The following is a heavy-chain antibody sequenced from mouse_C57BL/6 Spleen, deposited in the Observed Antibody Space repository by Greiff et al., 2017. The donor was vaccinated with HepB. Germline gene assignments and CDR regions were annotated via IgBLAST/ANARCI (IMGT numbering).Heavy chain of an antibody. CDR1: GYTFTDYN. CDR3: ARFYYYGSSYY. J-gene: IGHJ2*01. D-gene: IGHD1-1*01. V-gene: IGHV1-22*01. Sequence: SGPELVKPGASVKMSCKASGYTFTDYNMHWVKQRHGKSLEWIGYINPNNGGTSYNQKFKGKATLTVNKSSSTAYMELRSLTSEDSAVYYCARFYYYGSSYYWGQGTTLTVSS. CDR2: INPNNGGT.